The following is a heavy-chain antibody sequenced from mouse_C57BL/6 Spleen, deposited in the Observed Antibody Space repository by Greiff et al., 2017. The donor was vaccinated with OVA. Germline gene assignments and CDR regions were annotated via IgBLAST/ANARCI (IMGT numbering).Heavy chain of an antibody. V-gene: IGHV5-4*01. CDR3: AREDYGRYFDY. CDR1: GFTFSSYA. CDR2: ISDGGSYT. D-gene: IGHD1-1*01. Sequence: EVKLVESGGGLVKPGGSLKLSCAASGFTFSSYAMSWVRQTPEKRLEWVATISDGGSYTYYPDNVKGRFTISRDNAKNNLYLQMSHLKSEDTAMYYCAREDYGRYFDYWGQGTTLTVSS. J-gene: IGHJ2*01.